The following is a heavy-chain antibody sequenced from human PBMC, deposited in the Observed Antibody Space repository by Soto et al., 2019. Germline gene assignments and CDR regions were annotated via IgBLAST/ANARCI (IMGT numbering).Heavy chain of an antibody. CDR1: GFTFTSSA. CDR3: TREEGYYGSGSYYGMDV. CDR2: IVVGSGNT. V-gene: IGHV1-58*02. D-gene: IGHD3-10*01. J-gene: IGHJ6*02. Sequence: ASVKVSCKASGFTFTSSAMQWVRQARGQRLEWIGWIVVGSGNTNYAQKFQERVTITRDMSKSIAYLQMNSLKTEDTAVYYCTREEGYYGSGSYYGMDVWGQGTTVTVSS.